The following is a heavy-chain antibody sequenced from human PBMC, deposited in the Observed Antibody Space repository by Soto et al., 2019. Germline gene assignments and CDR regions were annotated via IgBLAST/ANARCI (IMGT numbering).Heavy chain of an antibody. CDR3: ARARGVEMATIYWFDP. CDR1: GGSISSGGYY. Sequence: QVQLQESGPGLVKPSQTLSLTCTVSGGSISSGGYYWSWIRQHPGKGLEWIGYIYYSGSTYYNPSLNSRVTISVDTSKNQFALKLSSVTAADTAVYYCARARGVEMATIYWFDPWGQGTLVTVSA. D-gene: IGHD5-12*01. J-gene: IGHJ5*02. CDR2: IYYSGST. V-gene: IGHV4-31*03.